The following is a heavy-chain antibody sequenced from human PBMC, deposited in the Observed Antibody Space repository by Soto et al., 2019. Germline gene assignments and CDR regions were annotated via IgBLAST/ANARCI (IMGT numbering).Heavy chain of an antibody. Sequence: GGSLRLSCAASGFTFSNYGMHWVRQAPGKGLEWVAVISYDGNNKYYPDSVEGRVTISRDNSKNTLYLQMNSLRPEDTAVYYCAKIRGNYDFWSAPPDYWGQGTLVTVSS. D-gene: IGHD3-3*01. V-gene: IGHV3-30*18. CDR1: GFTFSNYG. J-gene: IGHJ4*02. CDR3: AKIRGNYDFWSAPPDY. CDR2: ISYDGNNK.